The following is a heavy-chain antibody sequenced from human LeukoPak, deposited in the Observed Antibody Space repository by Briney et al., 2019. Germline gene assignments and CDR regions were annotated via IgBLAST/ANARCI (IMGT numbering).Heavy chain of an antibody. CDR1: GFTFSSYG. V-gene: IGHV3-30*02. CDR3: ASQQLVFY. CDR2: IRYDGSNK. D-gene: IGHD6-13*01. Sequence: GGSLRLSCAASGFTFSSYGMHWVRQAPGKGLEWVAFIRYDGSNKYYADYVKGRFTISRDNSKNTLYLQMISLRAEDTAVYYCASQQLVFYWRRGPLVTVPS. J-gene: IGHJ4*02.